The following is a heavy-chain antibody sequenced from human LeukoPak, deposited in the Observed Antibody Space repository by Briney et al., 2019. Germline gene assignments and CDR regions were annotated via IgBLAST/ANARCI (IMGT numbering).Heavy chain of an antibody. J-gene: IGHJ4*02. D-gene: IGHD3-16*01. CDR3: AKDLFYVKRDAADTDF. CDR2: ISASGTST. CDR1: GFXFSSYT. V-gene: IGHV3-23*01. Sequence: GGSLRLSCAASGFXFSSYTIYWVRQAPGKGLEWVSAISASGTSTYYAVSVKGRFTISRDNSKDTLYLQMNSLRAEDTAVYYCAKDLFYVKRDAADTDFWGQGTLVTVSS.